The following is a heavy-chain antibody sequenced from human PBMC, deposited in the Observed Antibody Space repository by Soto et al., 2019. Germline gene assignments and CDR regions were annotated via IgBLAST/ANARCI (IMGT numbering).Heavy chain of an antibody. CDR2: INSDGSST. J-gene: IGHJ4*02. CDR1: GFTFSSYW. CDR3: XXXXXXXXXAXXXDY. Sequence: EVQLVESGGGLVQPGGSLRLSCAASGFTFSSYWMHWVRQAPGKGLVWVSRINSDGSSTSYADSVKGRFTISRDNAKXTLXXXXNXXXXXXXXXXXXXXXXXXXXXAXXXDYWGQGTLVTVSS. D-gene: IGHD2-15*01. V-gene: IGHV3-74*01.